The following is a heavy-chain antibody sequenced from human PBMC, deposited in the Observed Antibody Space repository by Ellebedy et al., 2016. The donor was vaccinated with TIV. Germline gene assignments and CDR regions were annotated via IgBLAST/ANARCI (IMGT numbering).Heavy chain of an antibody. D-gene: IGHD1-26*01. CDR3: AKDHYTGGYDY. CDR1: GFIFSNSG. CDR2: IRFDGNNA. V-gene: IGHV3-30*02. Sequence: GESLKISCAASGFIFSNSGMNWVRQAPGKGLEWVAFIRFDGNNAYYADSAKGRFTISRDNSKNTLYLQMDSLRVEDTAVYYCAKDHYTGGYDYWGQGTLVTVSS. J-gene: IGHJ4*02.